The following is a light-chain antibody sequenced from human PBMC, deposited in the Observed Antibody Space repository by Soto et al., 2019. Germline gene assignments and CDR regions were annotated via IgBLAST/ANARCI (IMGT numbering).Light chain of an antibody. V-gene: IGLV2-11*01. J-gene: IGLJ1*01. CDR1: NSDVGDYDY. CDR2: DVS. Sequence: QSVLTQPRSVSGSPGQSVTIFCTGTNSDVGDYDYVSWYQHHAGKAPRLLVYDVSKRPSGVPDRFSGSKSGNTASLTISGLQADDEAEYYCCSLTTSHTYVFGSGTKLTVL. CDR3: CSLTTSHTYV.